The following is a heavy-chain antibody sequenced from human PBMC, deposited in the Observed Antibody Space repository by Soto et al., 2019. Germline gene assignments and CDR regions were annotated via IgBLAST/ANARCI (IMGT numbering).Heavy chain of an antibody. CDR2: IYYSGST. CDR3: ARDEGRWFDP. Sequence: QVQLQESGPGLVKPSQTLSLTCAVSGGSIGSSDYYWIWIRQPPGKGLEWIGYIYYSGSTYYNPSLKSRVTISVDTSKNQFSLKLSSVTAADTAIYYCARDEGRWFDPWGQGTLVTVSS. V-gene: IGHV4-30-4*01. CDR1: GGSIGSSDYY. J-gene: IGHJ5*02.